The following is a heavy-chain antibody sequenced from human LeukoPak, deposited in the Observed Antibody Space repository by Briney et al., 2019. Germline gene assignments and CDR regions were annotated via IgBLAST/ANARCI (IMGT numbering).Heavy chain of an antibody. CDR1: GGSISSYY. D-gene: IGHD3-10*01. V-gene: IGHV4-59*01. Sequence: PSETLSLTCTVSGGSISSYYWSWIRQPPGKGLEWIGYIYYSGSTNYNPSLKSRVTISVDTSKNQFSLKLSSVTAADTAVYYCARSMVWGVSWAFDPWGQGTLVTVSS. CDR2: IYYSGST. J-gene: IGHJ5*02. CDR3: ARSMVWGVSWAFDP.